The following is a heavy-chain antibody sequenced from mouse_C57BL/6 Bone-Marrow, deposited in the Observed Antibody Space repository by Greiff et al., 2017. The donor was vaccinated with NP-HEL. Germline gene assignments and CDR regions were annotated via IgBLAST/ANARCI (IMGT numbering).Heavy chain of an antibody. V-gene: IGHV1-81*01. Sequence: VQLQQSGAELARPGASVKLSCKASGYTFTSYGISWVKQRTGQGLEWIGEIYPRSGNTYYIEKFKGKATLTADKSSSTAYMELRSLTSEDSAVYFWARIRLLQGYFDYWGQGTTLTVSS. J-gene: IGHJ2*01. D-gene: IGHD2-3*01. CDR3: ARIRLLQGYFDY. CDR2: IYPRSGNT. CDR1: GYTFTSYG.